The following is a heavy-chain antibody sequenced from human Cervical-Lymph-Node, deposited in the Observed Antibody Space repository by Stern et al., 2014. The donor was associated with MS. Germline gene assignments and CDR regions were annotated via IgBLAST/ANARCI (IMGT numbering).Heavy chain of an antibody. V-gene: IGHV5-51*03. Sequence: EVQLEESGAEVKKPGESLKISCKGSGYSFSNFWIGWVRQMPGKGLEWMGIIYPGDSDTKYSPSFQGQVTISAAKSLRTAYLQWSSLKASDTAIYYCAKTLSGGSRYFDLWGRGTLVTVSS. CDR1: GYSFSNFW. J-gene: IGHJ2*01. CDR2: IYPGDSDT. CDR3: AKTLSGGSRYFDL. D-gene: IGHD3-16*01.